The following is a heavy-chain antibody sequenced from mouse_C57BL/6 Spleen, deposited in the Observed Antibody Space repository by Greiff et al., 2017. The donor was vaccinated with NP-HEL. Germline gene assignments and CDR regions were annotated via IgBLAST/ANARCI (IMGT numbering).Heavy chain of an antibody. J-gene: IGHJ3*01. CDR1: GYTFTSYW. V-gene: IGHV1-59*01. CDR3: AILLTGTWFAY. D-gene: IGHD4-1*01. Sequence: QVQLQQPGAELVRPGTSVKLSCKASGYTFTSYWMHWVKQRPGQGLEWIGVIDPSDSYTNYNQKFKGKATLTVDTSSSTAYMQLSSLTSEDSAVYYCAILLTGTWFAYWGQGTLVTVSA. CDR2: IDPSDSYT.